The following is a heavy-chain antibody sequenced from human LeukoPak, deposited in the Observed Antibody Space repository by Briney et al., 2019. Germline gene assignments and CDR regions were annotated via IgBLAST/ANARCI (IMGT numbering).Heavy chain of an antibody. Sequence: SETLSLTCTVSGGSISSYYWSWIRQPAGKGLEWIGRIYYSGSTYYNPSLKSRVTISVDMSRNQFSLKLTSVTAADTAVYYCARLCSIRWCLHDWFDPWGQGTLVTVSS. V-gene: IGHV4-59*05. D-gene: IGHD2-21*01. CDR1: GGSISSYY. CDR2: IYYSGST. J-gene: IGHJ5*02. CDR3: ARLCSIRWCLHDWFDP.